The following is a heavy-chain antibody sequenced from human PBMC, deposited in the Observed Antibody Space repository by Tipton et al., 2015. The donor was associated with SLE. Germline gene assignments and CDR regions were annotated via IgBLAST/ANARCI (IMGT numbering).Heavy chain of an antibody. J-gene: IGHJ4*02. CDR1: GFIFSDYY. D-gene: IGHD6-6*01. CDR2: ICNNGSTI. CDR3: AKRVAYSSSSAFFDY. Sequence: GSLRLSCAASGFIFSDYYMSCIRQAPGKGLEWVSYICNNGSTIYYADSVKGRFTISRDNSKNTLYLQMNNVRAEDTAVYYCAKRVAYSSSSAFFDYWGQGTVVTVSS. V-gene: IGHV3-11*01.